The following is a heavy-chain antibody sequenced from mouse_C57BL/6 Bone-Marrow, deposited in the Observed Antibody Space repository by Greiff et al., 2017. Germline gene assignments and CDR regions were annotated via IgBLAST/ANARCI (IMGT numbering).Heavy chain of an antibody. V-gene: IGHV1-15*01. Sequence: VQLQQSGAELVRPGASVTLSCKASGYTFTDYEMHWVKQTPVHGLEWIGAIDPETGGTAYNQKFKGKAILTADKSSSTAYMELRSLTSEYSAVYYCTRGVTNAMDYWCQGTSVTVSS. J-gene: IGHJ4*01. CDR2: IDPETGGT. D-gene: IGHD2-12*01. CDR1: GYTFTDYE. CDR3: TRGVTNAMDY.